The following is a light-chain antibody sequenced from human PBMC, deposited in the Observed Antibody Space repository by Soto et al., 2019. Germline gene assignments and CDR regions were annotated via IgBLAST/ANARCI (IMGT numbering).Light chain of an antibody. CDR3: QQEGSSPMYS. CDR1: QSVSSNY. V-gene: IGKV3-20*01. Sequence: EIVLTQSPGTLSLSPGERATLSCRASQSVSSNYLAWYQQKTGQAPRLLIYGASSRATGIPDRFSGSGSGTDFTLTISRLEPEDFAVYYCQQEGSSPMYSFGQGTKLEIK. J-gene: IGKJ2*03. CDR2: GAS.